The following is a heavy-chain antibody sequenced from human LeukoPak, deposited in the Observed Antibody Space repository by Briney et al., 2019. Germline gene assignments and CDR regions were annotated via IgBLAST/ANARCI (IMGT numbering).Heavy chain of an antibody. J-gene: IGHJ5*02. Sequence: ASVKASCKASGYTFTSYDINWVRQATGQGLEWMGWLNPNSGNTGYAQKFQGRVTMTRNTSISTAYMELSSLRSEDTAVYYCARVDGDEYNWFDPWAREPWSPSPQ. D-gene: IGHD7-27*01. CDR3: ARVDGDEYNWFDP. CDR2: LNPNSGNT. CDR1: GYTFTSYD. V-gene: IGHV1-8*01.